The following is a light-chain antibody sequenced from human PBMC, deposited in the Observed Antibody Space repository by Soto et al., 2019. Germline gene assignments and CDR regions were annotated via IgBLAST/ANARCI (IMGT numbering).Light chain of an antibody. CDR3: QQANSFPYT. Sequence: DIQMTQSPSSVAASVGDRVTITCRASQGINNWLAWYQEKPGKAPKLLIYAASNLQSGVPSRFSGSGAGTDFTLTISSLQPEDFSTYYCQQANSFPYTFGQGTKLEIK. J-gene: IGKJ2*01. CDR2: AAS. V-gene: IGKV1-12*01. CDR1: QGINNW.